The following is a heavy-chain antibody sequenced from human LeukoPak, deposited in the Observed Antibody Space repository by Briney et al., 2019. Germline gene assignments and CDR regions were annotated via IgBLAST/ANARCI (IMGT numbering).Heavy chain of an antibody. CDR1: GFTFSSYW. V-gene: IGHV3-74*01. CDR3: ARARSSGWDDAFDI. D-gene: IGHD6-19*01. Sequence: GGSLRLSCAASGFTFSSYWMHWVRQAPGKGLVWVSRINSDGSSTSYADSVKGRFTISRDNAKNTLYLQMNSLRAEDTAVYYCARARSSGWDDAFDIWGQGTMVTVSS. J-gene: IGHJ3*02. CDR2: INSDGSST.